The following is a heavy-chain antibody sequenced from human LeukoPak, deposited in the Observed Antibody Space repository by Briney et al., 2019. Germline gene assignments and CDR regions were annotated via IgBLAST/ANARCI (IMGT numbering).Heavy chain of an antibody. CDR1: GFTFSSYA. Sequence: GGSLRLSCAASGFTFSSYAMSWVRQAPGKGLEWVSSVSGGSGPSILYYADSVKGRFTISRDNSKNTIYLQMNSLRADDTAIYHCAHGGGSQFHARGQGTLVVVSS. J-gene: IGHJ4*02. V-gene: IGHV3-23*01. CDR2: VSGGSGPSIL. CDR3: AHGGGSQFHA. D-gene: IGHD5-24*01.